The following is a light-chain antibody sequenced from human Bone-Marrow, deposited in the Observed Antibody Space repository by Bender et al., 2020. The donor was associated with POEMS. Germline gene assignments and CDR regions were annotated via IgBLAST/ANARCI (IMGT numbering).Light chain of an antibody. Sequence: QTALIQPASVSGSPGQSITISCKGSNNDIGPYDFVSWYQQHPGKAPKLLIYDVTRRPSGISSRFSGSKSGSTASLAVSGLQADDEADYYCASFSNTDIPVAFGGGTKLTVL. CDR1: NNDIGPYDF. V-gene: IGLV2-14*03. J-gene: IGLJ3*02. CDR3: ASFSNTDIPVA. CDR2: DVT.